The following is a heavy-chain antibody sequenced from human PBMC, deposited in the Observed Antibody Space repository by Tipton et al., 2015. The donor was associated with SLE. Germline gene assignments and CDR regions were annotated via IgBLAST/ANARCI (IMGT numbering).Heavy chain of an antibody. Sequence: QSGPEVKKPGASVKVSCKASGYTFTGYYMHWVRQAPGQGLEWMGWINPNSGGTNYAQKFQGRVTMTRDTSISTAYMELSRLRSDDTAVYYCAKTYYDFWSGYYFDYWGQGTLVTVSS. CDR3: AKTYYDFWSGYYFDY. D-gene: IGHD3-3*01. J-gene: IGHJ4*02. CDR1: GYTFTGYY. V-gene: IGHV1-2*02. CDR2: INPNSGGT.